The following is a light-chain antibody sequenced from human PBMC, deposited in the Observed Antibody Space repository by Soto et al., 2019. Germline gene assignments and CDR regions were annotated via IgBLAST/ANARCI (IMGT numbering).Light chain of an antibody. Sequence: QSALTQPASVSGSPGQSITISCTGTSRDAGAYDYVSWYLQYPDKAPQLLIYYVDHRPSGVSSRFSGSKSGNTASLTISGLQAEDEGDYYCCSYADGSIYFFGTGTKLTVL. CDR1: SRDAGAYDY. V-gene: IGLV2-14*03. J-gene: IGLJ1*01. CDR2: YVD. CDR3: CSYADGSIYF.